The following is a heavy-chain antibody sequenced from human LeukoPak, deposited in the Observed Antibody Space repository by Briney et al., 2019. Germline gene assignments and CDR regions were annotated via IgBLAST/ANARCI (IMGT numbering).Heavy chain of an antibody. V-gene: IGHV7-4-1*02. CDR1: GYTFSSCA. CDR3: AIHPSDSSGYFSY. J-gene: IGHJ4*02. CDR2: IDTKTGNP. D-gene: IGHD3-22*01. Sequence: GASVKVSCKASGYTFSSCAINWVRQAPGQGLEYMGWIDTKTGNPTYAQGFTGRFVFSLDTSVSTAYLQNSSLKAEDTAVYYCAIHPSDSSGYFSYWGQGALVTVSS.